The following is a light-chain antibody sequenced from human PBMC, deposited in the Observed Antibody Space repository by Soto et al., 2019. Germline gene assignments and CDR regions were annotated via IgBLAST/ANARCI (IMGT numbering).Light chain of an antibody. Sequence: DIHMTQSPSTLSASVGDRVTITCRASQSMGTWLAWYQQNPQKAPKLLIYTASSLERGVPSRFSGSGSGTEFNLTISSLQPDDFAIYSWQQYSTYPLTFGQGTKLDIK. J-gene: IGKJ2*01. CDR3: QQYSTYPLT. CDR2: TAS. V-gene: IGKV1-5*03. CDR1: QSMGTW.